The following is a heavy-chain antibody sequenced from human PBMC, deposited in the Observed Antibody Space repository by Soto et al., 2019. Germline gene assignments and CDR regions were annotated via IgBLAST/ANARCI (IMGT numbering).Heavy chain of an antibody. D-gene: IGHD6-19*01. CDR3: ARQPPDPYSSGWYGPFDP. J-gene: IGHJ5*02. Sequence: SETLSLTCTVSGGSISSYYWSWIRQPPGKGLEWIGYIYYTGTTNYNPSLKSRVTISVDTSKNQFSLKLSSVTTADTAVYYCARQPPDPYSSGWYGPFDPWGQGTLVTVSS. V-gene: IGHV4-59*01. CDR2: IYYTGTT. CDR1: GGSISSYY.